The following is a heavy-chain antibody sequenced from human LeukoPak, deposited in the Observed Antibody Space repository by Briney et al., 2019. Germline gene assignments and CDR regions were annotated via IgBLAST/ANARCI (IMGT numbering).Heavy chain of an antibody. Sequence: PGGSLRLSCAASGFTFDEYTMHWVRQVPGKGLEWVSLINSGDTTYYADSVKGRFIISRDNSKNTLFLQMNSLRAEDTAVYYCARHNPYCSVDSCYAYYFDYWGQGTLVTVSS. J-gene: IGHJ4*02. D-gene: IGHD2-15*01. V-gene: IGHV3-66*04. CDR2: INSGDTT. CDR3: ARHNPYCSVDSCYAYYFDY. CDR1: GFTFDEYT.